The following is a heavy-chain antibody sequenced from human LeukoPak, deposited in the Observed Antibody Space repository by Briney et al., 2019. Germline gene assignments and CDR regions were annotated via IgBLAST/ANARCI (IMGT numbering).Heavy chain of an antibody. CDR2: INHSGST. CDR3: ARGRLIYSYGYLRSDCFDY. V-gene: IGHV4-34*01. J-gene: IGHJ4*02. Sequence: SSETLSLTCAVYGGSFSGYYWSWIRQPPGKGLEWIGEINHSGSTNYNPSLKSRVTISVDTSKNQFSLKLSSVTAADTAVYYCARGRLIYSYGYLRSDCFDYWGQGTLVTVSS. CDR1: GGSFSGYY. D-gene: IGHD5-18*01.